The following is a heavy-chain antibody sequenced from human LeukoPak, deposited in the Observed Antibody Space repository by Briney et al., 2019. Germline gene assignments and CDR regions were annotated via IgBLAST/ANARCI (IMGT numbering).Heavy chain of an antibody. CDR3: ARDLRKFQWLPSYFDY. D-gene: IGHD6-19*01. CDR1: GFTFSSYG. V-gene: IGHV3-33*01. CDR2: IGYDGSNK. J-gene: IGHJ4*02. Sequence: GGSLRLSCAASGFTFSSYGMHWVRQAPGKGLEWVAVIGYDGSNKYYADSVKGRFTISRDNYKNTLYLQMNSLRAEDTAVYYCARDLRKFQWLPSYFDYWGQGTLVTVSS.